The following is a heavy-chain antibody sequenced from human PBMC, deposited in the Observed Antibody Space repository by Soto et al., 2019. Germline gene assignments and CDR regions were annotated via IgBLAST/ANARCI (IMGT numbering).Heavy chain of an antibody. CDR1: GFTVSSNY. D-gene: IGHD3-9*01. J-gene: IGHJ4*02. Sequence: GGSLRLSCAASGFTVSSNYMSWVRQAPGKGLEWVSVIYSGGSTYYADSVKGRFTISRDNSKNTLYLQMNSLRAEDTAVYYCAKVTYYDILTGYANYYFDYWGQGTLVTVSS. CDR3: AKVTYYDILTGYANYYFDY. V-gene: IGHV3-66*01. CDR2: IYSGGST.